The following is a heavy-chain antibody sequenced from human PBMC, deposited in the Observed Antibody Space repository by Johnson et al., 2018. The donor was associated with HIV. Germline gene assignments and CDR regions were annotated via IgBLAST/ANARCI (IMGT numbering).Heavy chain of an antibody. V-gene: IGHV3-7*01. CDR2: IKQDGSEK. D-gene: IGHD1-26*01. CDR1: GFTFSSYW. CDR3: AREGLYSGSLGAFDI. Sequence: EVQLVESGGGLVQPGGSLRLSCAASGFTFSSYWMSWVRQAPGNGLEWVANIKQDGSEKYYVDSVKGRFTISRDNAKNSLALQMNRLRAEDAAVYYCAREGLYSGSLGAFDIWGQGTMVTVSS. J-gene: IGHJ3*02.